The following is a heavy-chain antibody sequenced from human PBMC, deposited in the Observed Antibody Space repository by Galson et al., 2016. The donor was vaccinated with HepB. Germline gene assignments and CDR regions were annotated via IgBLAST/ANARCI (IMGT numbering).Heavy chain of an antibody. D-gene: IGHD2-15*01. J-gene: IGHJ6*02. CDR2: IDGSGAKK. Sequence: SLRLSCAASGISFNSYAMSWVRQSPGKGLEWVSGIDGSGAKKHHSDSVKGRFTISRDNSKNTVYLQMNSLRAEDTAVYYRARGNGRDPRSNGMDVWGQGTTVTVSS. CDR1: GISFNSYA. V-gene: IGHV3-23*01. CDR3: ARGNGRDPRSNGMDV.